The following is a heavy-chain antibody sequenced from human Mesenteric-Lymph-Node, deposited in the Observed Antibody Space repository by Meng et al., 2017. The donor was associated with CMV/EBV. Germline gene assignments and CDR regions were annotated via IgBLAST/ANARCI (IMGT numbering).Heavy chain of an antibody. CDR3: ARGIPAADY. CDR1: GYSFTRYY. J-gene: IGHJ4*02. D-gene: IGHD6-13*01. Sequence: ASVKVSCKASGYSFTRYYMHWVRQAPGQGLEWMGIVNPSGGGASYAQKFQARVTMTRDTSTTTVYMELSSLRSDDTAVYYCARGIPAADYWGQGTLVTVSS. CDR2: VNPSGGGA. V-gene: IGHV1-46*01.